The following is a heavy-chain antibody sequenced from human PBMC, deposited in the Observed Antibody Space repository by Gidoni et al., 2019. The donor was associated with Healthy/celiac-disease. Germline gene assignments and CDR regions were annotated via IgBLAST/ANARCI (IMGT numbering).Heavy chain of an antibody. Sequence: EVQLVESGGGLVQPGGSLRLSCAASGFTVSSNYMSWVRQAPGKGLEWVSVIYSGGSTYYADSVKGRFTISRDNSKNTLYLQMNSLRAEDTAVYYCARGPGSPLYSNAGWSLYYYGMDVWGQGTTVTVSS. CDR2: IYSGGST. V-gene: IGHV3-66*02. CDR3: ARGPGSPLYSNAGWSLYYYGMDV. D-gene: IGHD4-4*01. CDR1: GFTVSSNY. J-gene: IGHJ6*02.